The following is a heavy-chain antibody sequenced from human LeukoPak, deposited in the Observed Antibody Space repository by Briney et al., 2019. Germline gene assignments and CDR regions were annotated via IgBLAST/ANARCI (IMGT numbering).Heavy chain of an antibody. CDR2: IYYSGST. CDR3: ARVGAAGPPDY. V-gene: IGHV4-59*01. D-gene: IGHD6-13*01. J-gene: IGHJ4*02. CDR1: GGSISSYY. Sequence: QSSETLSLTCTVSGGSISSYYWSWIRQPPGKGLEWIGYIYYSGSTNYNPSLKSRVTISVDTSKNQFSLKLSSVTAADTAVYYCARVGAAGPPDYWGQGTLVTVSS.